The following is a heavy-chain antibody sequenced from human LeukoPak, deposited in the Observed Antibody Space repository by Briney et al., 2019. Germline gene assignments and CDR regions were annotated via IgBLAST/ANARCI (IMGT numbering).Heavy chain of an antibody. Sequence: SETLSLTCTVSGGSISSGGYYWSWIRQHPGKGLEWIGYIYYSGSTYYNPSLKSRVTISVDTSKNQFSLKLSSVTAADTAVYYCARGNLEADYGGNSGPFNAFDIWGQGTMVTVSS. J-gene: IGHJ3*02. V-gene: IGHV4-31*03. CDR3: ARGNLEADYGGNSGPFNAFDI. CDR1: GGSISSGGYY. CDR2: IYYSGST. D-gene: IGHD4-23*01.